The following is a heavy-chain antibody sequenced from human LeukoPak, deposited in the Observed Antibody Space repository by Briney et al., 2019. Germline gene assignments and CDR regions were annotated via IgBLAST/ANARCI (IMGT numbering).Heavy chain of an antibody. CDR2: ISAYNSNT. CDR3: ARGFPPRRQYDSSGYYSYYFDY. CDR1: GYTFTSYG. Sequence: ASVKVSCKASGYTFTSYGISWVRQAPGQGLEWMGWISAYNSNTNYAQKLQGRVTMTTDTSTSTAYMELRSLRSDDTAVYYCARGFPPRRQYDSSGYYSYYFDYWGQGTLVTVSS. V-gene: IGHV1-18*01. D-gene: IGHD3-22*01. J-gene: IGHJ4*02.